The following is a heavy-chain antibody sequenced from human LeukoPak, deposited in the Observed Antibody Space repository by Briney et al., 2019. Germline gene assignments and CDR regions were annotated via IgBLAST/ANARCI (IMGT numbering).Heavy chain of an antibody. D-gene: IGHD3-22*01. V-gene: IGHV1-8*01. J-gene: IGHJ3*02. CDR2: MNPNSGNT. CDR3: ARDLPYYDSSGYYSEAFDI. CDR1: GYTFTSYD. Sequence: GASVKVSCKASGYTFTSYDINWVRQATGQGLEWMGWMNPNSGNTGYAQKFQGRVTMTRNTSISTAYMELSSLRSEDTAVYYCARDLPYYDSSGYYSEAFDIWGQGTMVTVSS.